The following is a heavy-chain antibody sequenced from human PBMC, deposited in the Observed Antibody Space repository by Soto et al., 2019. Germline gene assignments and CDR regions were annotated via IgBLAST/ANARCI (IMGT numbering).Heavy chain of an antibody. D-gene: IGHD4-17*01. J-gene: IGHJ4*02. Sequence: SETLSLTCTVSGGSISSYYWSWIRQPPGKGLEWIGYIYYSGSTNYNPSLKSRVTISVDTSKNQFSLKLSSVTAADTAVYYCARGPDYGDSRIDYWGQGTLVTVSS. CDR1: GGSISSYY. V-gene: IGHV4-59*01. CDR2: IYYSGST. CDR3: ARGPDYGDSRIDY.